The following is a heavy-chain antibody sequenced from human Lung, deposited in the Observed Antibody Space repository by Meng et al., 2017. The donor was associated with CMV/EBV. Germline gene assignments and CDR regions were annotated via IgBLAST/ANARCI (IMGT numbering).Heavy chain of an antibody. CDR3: ARLGGFLNWFDP. CDR2: IYYSGST. D-gene: IGHD2-15*01. Sequence: TVSAYSISSSAHYWTWIRQDPGKGLEWIGYIYYSGSTYSNPSLKSRVTISVETSKNQFSLRLISVTAADTAVYYCARLGGFLNWFDPWGQGTLVTVSS. CDR1: AYSISSSAHY. V-gene: IGHV4-31*03. J-gene: IGHJ5*02.